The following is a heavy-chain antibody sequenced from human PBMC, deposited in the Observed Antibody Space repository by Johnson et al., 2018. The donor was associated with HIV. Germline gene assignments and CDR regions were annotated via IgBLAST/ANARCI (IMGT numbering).Heavy chain of an antibody. Sequence: VQLVESGGGVVRPGGSLRLSCAAAGFTFDDYGMSWVRQAPGKGLEWVSGINWNGGSTGYADSVKGRFTISRDNAKNSLYLQMKSLRAEDTALYYCARDFVAFGECTAFDIWGQGTRVTVSS. D-gene: IGHD3-10*01. CDR2: INWNGGST. V-gene: IGHV3-20*04. CDR1: GFTFDDYG. CDR3: ARDFVAFGECTAFDI. J-gene: IGHJ3*02.